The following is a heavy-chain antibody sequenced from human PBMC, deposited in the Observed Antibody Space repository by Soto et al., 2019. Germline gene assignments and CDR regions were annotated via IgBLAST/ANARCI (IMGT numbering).Heavy chain of an antibody. D-gene: IGHD5-18*01. Sequence: GGSLRLSCAASGFTFSSYAMSWVRQAPGRGLEWVSVIGGRGDITYYADSVKGRFTISRDNSKNTMYLQMNRLRAEDTDVYYCAKFHLDTSISKTPLDYGARGPLATVSP. J-gene: IGHJ4*02. CDR3: AKFHLDTSISKTPLDY. CDR1: GFTFSSYA. V-gene: IGHV3-23*01. CDR2: IGGRGDIT.